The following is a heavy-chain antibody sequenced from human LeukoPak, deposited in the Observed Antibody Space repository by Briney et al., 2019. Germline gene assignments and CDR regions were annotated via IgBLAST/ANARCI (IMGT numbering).Heavy chain of an antibody. J-gene: IGHJ4*02. CDR1: GFTVSSYS. Sequence: PGGSLRRSCAASGFTVSSYSMNCVRQAPGKGLEWVSYISSSSSSIYYADSVKGRFTISRDNAKNSLYLQMNSLRDADTAVYYCARASGSYDFDYWGQGTLVTVSS. D-gene: IGHD1-26*01. V-gene: IGHV3-48*02. CDR2: ISSSSSSI. CDR3: ARASGSYDFDY.